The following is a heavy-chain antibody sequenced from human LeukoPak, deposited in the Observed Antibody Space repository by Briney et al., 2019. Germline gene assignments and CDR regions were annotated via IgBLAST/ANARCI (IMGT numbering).Heavy chain of an antibody. J-gene: IGHJ6*04. V-gene: IGHV3-11*06. CDR2: ISSSSSYT. CDR3: ARVILRYFDWSPGGMAV. D-gene: IGHD3-9*01. CDR1: GFTFSDYY. Sequence: GGSLRLSCAASGFTFSDYYMSWIRQAPGKGLEWVSYISSSSSYTNYADSVKGRFTISRDNAKNSLYLQMNSLRAEDTAVYYCARVILRYFDWSPGGMAVWGKGTTVTVSS.